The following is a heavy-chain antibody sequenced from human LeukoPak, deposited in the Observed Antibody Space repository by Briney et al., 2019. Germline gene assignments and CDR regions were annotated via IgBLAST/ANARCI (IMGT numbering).Heavy chain of an antibody. Sequence: ASVKVSCKASGYTFSGYYMNWVRQAPGQGPEWMGWINANSGGTNYAQKFQGRVTMTRDTSISTAYMELSRLRSDDTAVYYCATEYYYDSSGYSYWGQGTLVTVSS. D-gene: IGHD3-22*01. V-gene: IGHV1-2*02. CDR3: ATEYYYDSSGYSY. CDR2: INANSGGT. J-gene: IGHJ4*02. CDR1: GYTFSGYY.